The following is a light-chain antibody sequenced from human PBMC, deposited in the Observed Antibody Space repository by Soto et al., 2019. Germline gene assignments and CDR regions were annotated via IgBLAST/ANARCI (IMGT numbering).Light chain of an antibody. CDR2: YAS. Sequence: EMVMTQSPATLSVSPGERVTLSCWASESVHRNLAWYQQKPGQGPSLLIYYASTRATGVPDRFTGSGSGTEFTLTISSLQSEDSGVYHCQHYNNWPPTFGPGTKVEIK. CDR3: QHYNNWPPT. J-gene: IGKJ3*01. V-gene: IGKV3-15*01. CDR1: ESVHRN.